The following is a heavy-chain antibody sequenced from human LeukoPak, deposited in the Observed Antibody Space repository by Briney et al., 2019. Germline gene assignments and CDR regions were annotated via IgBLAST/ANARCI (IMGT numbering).Heavy chain of an antibody. D-gene: IGHD3-3*01. CDR3: ATDRGWRTSGYYLYYFEY. V-gene: IGHV3-7*01. J-gene: IGHJ4*02. Sequence: GGSLRLSCAASGFIFTNYFMSWVRQAPGKGLEWVASIKHDGSEKYYVDSVRGRFTISRDNTMNPLYLQMSSLRAEDTAVYYCATDRGWRTSGYYLYYFEYWGQGTLVTYSS. CDR2: IKHDGSEK. CDR1: GFIFTNYF.